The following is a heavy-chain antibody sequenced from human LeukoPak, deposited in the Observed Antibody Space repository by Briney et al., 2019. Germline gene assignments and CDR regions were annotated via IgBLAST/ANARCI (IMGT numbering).Heavy chain of an antibody. CDR1: VGSFSGYY. V-gene: IGHV4-34*01. D-gene: IGHD6-6*01. CDR3: ARGVNIFRGHSSSSEYYYMDV. Sequence: SETLSLTCAVYVGSFSGYYWSWIRQPPGKGLEGIGEMSQSGSTNYNPSLKSRVTISVDTSKNQFSLTLSSVTAADTAVYYCARGVNIFRGHSSSSEYYYMDVWGKGTTVTVSS. CDR2: MSQSGST. J-gene: IGHJ6*03.